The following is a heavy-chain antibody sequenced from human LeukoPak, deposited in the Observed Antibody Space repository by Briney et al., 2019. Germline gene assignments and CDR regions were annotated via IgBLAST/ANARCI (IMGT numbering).Heavy chain of an antibody. CDR2: INWNSGSI. D-gene: IGHD5-18*01. V-gene: IGHV3-9*01. CDR3: AKGRGYSYGYLADY. Sequence: GGSLRLSCAASGSTFSSYAMSWVRQAPGKGLEWVSGINWNSGSIGYADSVKGRFTISRDNAKNSLYPQMNSLRAEDTALYYCAKGRGYSYGYLADYWGQGTLVTVSS. CDR1: GSTFSSYA. J-gene: IGHJ4*02.